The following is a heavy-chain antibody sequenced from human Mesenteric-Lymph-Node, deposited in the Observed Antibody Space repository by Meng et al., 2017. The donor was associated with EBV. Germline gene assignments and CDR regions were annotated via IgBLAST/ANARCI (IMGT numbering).Heavy chain of an antibody. Sequence: QVQNVASGGVLVQPVRSLRLSLAASGFTLSSFGMHSVRQVPGKGLEWVALKLYDGTNKYYADSVKGRFTISRDMSKNTLYLQINSLRAEDTAVYYCAKDSMTTVTYFDYWGQGTLVTVSS. J-gene: IGHJ4*02. CDR2: KLYDGTNK. CDR3: AKDSMTTVTYFDY. V-gene: IGHV3-30-3*01. D-gene: IGHD4-17*01. CDR1: GFTLSSFG.